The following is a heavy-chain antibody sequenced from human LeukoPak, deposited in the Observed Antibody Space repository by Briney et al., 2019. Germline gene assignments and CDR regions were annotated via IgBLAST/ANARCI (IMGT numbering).Heavy chain of an antibody. CDR2: ISGGGDST. J-gene: IGHJ3*02. CDR1: GFTFSSSA. CDR3: AKRATSNAFDI. V-gene: IGHV3-23*01. Sequence: GGSRRLSCAASGFTFSSSAMTWVRQAPGKGLEWVSSISGGGDSTSYADSVKGRFTISRDNSKNTLYLQMNSLRAEDTAVYYCAKRATSNAFDIWGQGTMVTVSS.